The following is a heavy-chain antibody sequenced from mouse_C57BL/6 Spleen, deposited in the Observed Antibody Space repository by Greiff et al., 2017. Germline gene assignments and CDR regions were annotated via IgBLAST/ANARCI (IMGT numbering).Heavy chain of an antibody. D-gene: IGHD1-1*01. CDR1: GYTFTDYE. V-gene: IGHV1-15*01. Sequence: QVQLQQSGAELVRPGASVTLSCKASGYTFTDYEMHWVKQTPVHGLEWIGAIDPETGGTAYNQKFKGKAILTADKSSSTAYMELRSLTSEDSAVYYCTRTYGSSSPWYFDVWGTGTTVTVSS. CDR2: IDPETGGT. J-gene: IGHJ1*03. CDR3: TRTYGSSSPWYFDV.